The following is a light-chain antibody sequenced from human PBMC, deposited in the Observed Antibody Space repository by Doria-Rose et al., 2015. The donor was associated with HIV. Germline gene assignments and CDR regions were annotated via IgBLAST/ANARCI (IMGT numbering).Light chain of an antibody. CDR1: QSFSSTY. CDR2: DGS. J-gene: IGKJ1*01. CDR3: HQYGTSWT. Sequence: EIVMTQSPGTLSLSPGERATLSCRASQSFSSTYLAWYQQKPAQAPSLLIYDGSTRATGIPDRISASGSGTGFTITINRLDPEDFALYYCHQYGTSWTFGQETKVEI. V-gene: IGKV3-20*01.